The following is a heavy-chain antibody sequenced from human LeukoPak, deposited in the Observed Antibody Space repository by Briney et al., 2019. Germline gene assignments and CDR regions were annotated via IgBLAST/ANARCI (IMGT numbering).Heavy chain of an antibody. J-gene: IGHJ4*02. D-gene: IGHD5-24*01. CDR3: ARGGQGYNPHDY. Sequence: QPGGSLRLSCAVSGFTVSTHYMSWVRQAPGKGLEWLSVIYYDGSTYYADSAEGRFTISKDNSKNTLYLQMNTLRAEDTAVYYCARGGQGYNPHDYWGQGTLVTVSS. V-gene: IGHV3-53*01. CDR2: IYYDGST. CDR1: GFTVSTHY.